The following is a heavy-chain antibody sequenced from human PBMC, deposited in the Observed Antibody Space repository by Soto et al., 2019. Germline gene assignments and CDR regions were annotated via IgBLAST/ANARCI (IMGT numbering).Heavy chain of an antibody. Sequence: EVQLVESGGGLVQPGGSLRLSCAASGFSFGTYWISWVRQAPGKGLEWVANIKEDGSEEYYVDSVKGRFTISRDNAKNSLYLQMNSLRAEDTAMYYCARDEGCGGGSCYSIWRYWVQGTLVTVSP. CDR2: IKEDGSEE. J-gene: IGHJ4*02. D-gene: IGHD2-15*01. CDR1: GFSFGTYW. CDR3: ARDEGCGGGSCYSIWRY. V-gene: IGHV3-7*01.